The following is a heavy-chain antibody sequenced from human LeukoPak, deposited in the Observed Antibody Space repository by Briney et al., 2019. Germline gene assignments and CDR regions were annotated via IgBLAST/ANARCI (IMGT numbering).Heavy chain of an antibody. V-gene: IGHV4-39*07. CDR1: GGSISSSSYY. CDR3: ARVPPYVTGYYKGYYGMDV. J-gene: IGHJ6*02. Sequence: PSETLSLTCTVSGGSISSSSYYWGWIRQPPGKGLEWIGSIYYSGSTYYNPSLKSRVTISVDTSKNQFSLKLSSVTAADTAVYYCARVPPYVTGYYKGYYGMDVWGQGTTVTVSS. D-gene: IGHD3-9*01. CDR2: IYYSGST.